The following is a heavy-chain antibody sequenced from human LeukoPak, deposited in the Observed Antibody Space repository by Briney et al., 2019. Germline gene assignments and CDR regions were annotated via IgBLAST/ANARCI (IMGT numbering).Heavy chain of an antibody. V-gene: IGHV3-74*01. CDR2: INSDGSST. CDR3: ARELRMVRGNWFDP. Sequence: GGSLRLSCAASGFTFSSHWMHWVRQAPGKGLVWVSRINSDGSSTSYADSVKGRFTISRDNAKNTLYLQMNSLRAEDTAVYYCARELRMVRGNWFDPWGQGTLVTVSS. CDR1: GFTFSSHW. D-gene: IGHD3-10*01. J-gene: IGHJ5*02.